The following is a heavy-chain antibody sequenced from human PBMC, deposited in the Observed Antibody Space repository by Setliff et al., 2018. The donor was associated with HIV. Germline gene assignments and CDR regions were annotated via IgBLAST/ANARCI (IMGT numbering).Heavy chain of an antibody. CDR3: ARGLAVAGKSYYYYYYMDV. CDR2: MSPNSGNA. D-gene: IGHD6-19*01. CDR1: GYTFTSYD. Sequence: GASVKVSCKASGYTFTSYDINWVRQATGQGLEWMGWMSPNSGNAGYAQKFQGRVTMTRNTSISTAYMELSSLRSGDTAVYYCARGLAVAGKSYYYYYYMDVWGKGTTVTVSS. J-gene: IGHJ6*03. V-gene: IGHV1-8*01.